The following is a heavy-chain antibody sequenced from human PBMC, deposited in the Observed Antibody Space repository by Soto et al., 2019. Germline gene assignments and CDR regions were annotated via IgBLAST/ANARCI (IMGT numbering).Heavy chain of an antibody. D-gene: IGHD6-19*01. CDR2: IYYSGST. CDR1: GGSISSYY. V-gene: IGHV4-59*01. J-gene: IGHJ4*02. CDR3: ARGYSSGWYYSDY. Sequence: SETLSLTCTVSGGSISSYYWSWIRQPPGKGLEWIGYIYYSGSTNYNPSLKSRVTISVDTSKNQFSLKLSSVTAADTAVYYCARGYSSGWYYSDYWGQGTLVTVSS.